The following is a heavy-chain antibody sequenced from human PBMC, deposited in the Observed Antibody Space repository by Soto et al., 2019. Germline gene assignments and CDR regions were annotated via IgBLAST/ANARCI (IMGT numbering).Heavy chain of an antibody. D-gene: IGHD2-15*01. V-gene: IGHV3-21*01. J-gene: IGHJ6*03. Sequence: PGGSLRLSCAASGFTFSSYSMNWVRQAPGKGLEWVSSISSSSSYIYYADSVKGRFTISRDNAKNSLYLQMNSLRAEDTAVYYCARDWAESVVVVVAAGGTYYYYYYMDVWGKGTTVTVSS. CDR3: ARDWAESVVVVVAAGGTYYYYYYMDV. CDR2: ISSSSSYI. CDR1: GFTFSSYS.